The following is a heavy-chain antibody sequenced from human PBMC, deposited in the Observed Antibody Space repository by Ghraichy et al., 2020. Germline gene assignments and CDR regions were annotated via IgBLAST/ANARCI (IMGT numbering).Heavy chain of an antibody. CDR2: INPNSGGT. D-gene: IGHD6-19*01. J-gene: IGHJ4*02. Sequence: ASVKVSCKASGYTFTDYYIHWVRQAPGQGLEWMGWINPNSGGTNYAQKFQGRVTMTRDTSISTAYMELSRLRSDDTAVYYCARAPIAVTGPYYFDYWGQGTLVTVSS. V-gene: IGHV1-2*02. CDR1: GYTFTDYY. CDR3: ARAPIAVTGPYYFDY.